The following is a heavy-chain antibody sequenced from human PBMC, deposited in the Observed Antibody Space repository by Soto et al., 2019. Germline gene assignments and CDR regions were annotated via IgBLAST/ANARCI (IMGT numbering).Heavy chain of an antibody. CDR1: GGSFSGYY. Sequence: SETLSLTCAVYGGSFSGYYWSWIRQPPGKGLEWIGEINHSGSTNYNPSLKSRVTISVDTSKNQFSLKLTSVTAADTAVYYCARGHNLGGSTFDIWGQGTSVTVSS. D-gene: IGHD3-16*01. J-gene: IGHJ3*02. V-gene: IGHV4-34*01. CDR3: ARGHNLGGSTFDI. CDR2: INHSGST.